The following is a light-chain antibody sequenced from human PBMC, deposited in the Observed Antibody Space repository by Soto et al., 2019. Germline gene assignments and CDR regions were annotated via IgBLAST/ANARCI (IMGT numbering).Light chain of an antibody. CDR3: QQYNNWPVT. J-gene: IGKJ5*01. V-gene: IGKV3-15*01. CDR1: QSVNSN. CDR2: GAS. Sequence: ERVMTQSPATLSVSPGERATLSCRASQSVNSNLAWYQEKPGQAPRLLIYGASTRATGIPARFSGSGSGTEFTLTISSLQSEDFAVYYCQQYNNWPVTFGQGTRLEIK.